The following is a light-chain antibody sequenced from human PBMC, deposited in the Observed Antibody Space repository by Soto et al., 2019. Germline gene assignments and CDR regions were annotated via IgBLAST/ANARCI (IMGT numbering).Light chain of an antibody. CDR2: EVT. Sequence: QSALTQPPSVSGSPGQSVTISCTGTSSDIGAYNRVSWYQQAPGTVPKLMIYEVTNRPSGVPDRFSGSKSGNTVSPTISGVEDEDEGEYSRRSYPGNRTMVFRGGTPL. J-gene: IGLJ3*02. V-gene: IGLV2-18*02. CDR3: RSYPGNRTMV. CDR1: SSDIGAYNR.